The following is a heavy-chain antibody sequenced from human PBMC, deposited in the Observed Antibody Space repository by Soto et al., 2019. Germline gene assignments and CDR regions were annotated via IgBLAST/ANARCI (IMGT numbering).Heavy chain of an antibody. CDR2: ISAYNGNT. CDR3: ARVGHDYSNMDVAQTYYYYYYYMDV. J-gene: IGHJ6*03. V-gene: IGHV1-18*01. D-gene: IGHD4-4*01. CDR1: GYTFTSYG. Sequence: ASVKVSCKASGYTFTSYGISWVRQAPGQGLEWMGWISAYNGNTNYAQKLQGRVTMTTDTSTSTAYMELRSLRSDDTAVYYCARVGHDYSNMDVAQTYYYYYYYMDVWGKGTTVTVSS.